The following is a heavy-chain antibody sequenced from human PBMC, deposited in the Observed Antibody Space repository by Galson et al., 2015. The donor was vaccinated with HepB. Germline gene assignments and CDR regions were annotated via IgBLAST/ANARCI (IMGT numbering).Heavy chain of an antibody. J-gene: IGHJ4*02. D-gene: IGHD3-3*01. V-gene: IGHV3-7*01. CDR2: IKQDGSEK. CDR1: GFTFSSYW. CDR3: AREGKNYDFWSGYYLVVYFDY. Sequence: SLRLSCAASGFTFSSYWMSWVRQAPGKGLEWVANIKQDGSEKYYVDSVKGRFTISRDNAKNSLYLQMNSLRAEDTAVYYCAREGKNYDFWSGYYLVVYFDYWGQGTLVTVSS.